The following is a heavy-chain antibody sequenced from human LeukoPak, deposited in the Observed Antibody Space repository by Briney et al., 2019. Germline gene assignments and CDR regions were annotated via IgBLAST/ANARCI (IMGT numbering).Heavy chain of an antibody. CDR3: AREEPYYYDSSGYLHS. D-gene: IGHD3-22*01. Sequence: GGSLRLSCAASGITFSSYWMSWVRQAPGKGPEWVANIKQDGSEKYYVDSVKGRFTISRDNAKNSLYLQMNSLRAEDTAVYYCAREEPYYYDSSGYLHSWGQGTLVTVSS. J-gene: IGHJ1*01. V-gene: IGHV3-7*01. CDR2: IKQDGSEK. CDR1: GITFSSYW.